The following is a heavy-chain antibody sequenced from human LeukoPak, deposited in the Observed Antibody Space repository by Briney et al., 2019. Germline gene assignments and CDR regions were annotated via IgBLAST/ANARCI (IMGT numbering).Heavy chain of an antibody. CDR1: GGSISSYY. J-gene: IGHJ6*03. CDR3: ARSFSSGWYAGANYYYYYMDV. D-gene: IGHD6-19*01. Sequence: SETLSLTCTVSGGSISSYYWSWIRQPPGKGLEWIGYIYYSGSTNYNPSLKSRVTISVDTSKNQFSLKLSSVTAADTAVYYCARSFSSGWYAGANYYYYYMDVWGKGTTVTVSS. V-gene: IGHV4-59*01. CDR2: IYYSGST.